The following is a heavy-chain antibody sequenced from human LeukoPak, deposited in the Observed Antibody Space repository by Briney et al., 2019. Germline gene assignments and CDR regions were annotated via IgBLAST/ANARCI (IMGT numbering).Heavy chain of an antibody. D-gene: IGHD1-20*01. V-gene: IGHV3-48*02. J-gene: IGHJ5*02. CDR2: ISSRSTTI. Sequence: PGGSLRLSCVPSGVNFSTYSMNWVRQAPGKGLEWVSYISSRSTTIYYADSAKGRFTISRDNAKNSMYLQMKSLRDEDTAVYYCARKFPLRRITGTTASWGQGTLVTVSS. CDR1: GVNFSTYS. CDR3: ARKFPLRRITGTTAS.